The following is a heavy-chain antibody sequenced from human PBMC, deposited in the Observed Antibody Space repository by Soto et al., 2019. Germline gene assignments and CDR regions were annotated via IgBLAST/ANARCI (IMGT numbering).Heavy chain of an antibody. V-gene: IGHV3-33*01. J-gene: IGHJ4*02. Sequence: QVQLVESGGGVVQPGRSLRVSCAASGFTFSSHGMHWVRQAPGKGLEWVAVIWYDGSNKYYGESVKGRFIISRDNSKNTVDLQMNSVIAEVTALYYCARWGPDKVLDYWGEGTLVTVSS. D-gene: IGHD3-16*01. CDR2: IWYDGSNK. CDR3: ARWGPDKVLDY. CDR1: GFTFSSHG.